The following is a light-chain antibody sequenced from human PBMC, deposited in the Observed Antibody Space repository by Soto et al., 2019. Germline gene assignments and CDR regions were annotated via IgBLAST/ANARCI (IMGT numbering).Light chain of an antibody. CDR3: QQSYSTPRT. V-gene: IGKV1-39*01. CDR1: QSISSY. J-gene: IGKJ5*01. CDR2: AAS. Sequence: DIQMTQSLSSLSASVGDRVTITCRASQSISSYLNWYQQKPGKAPKLLIYAASSLQSGVPSRFSGSGSGTDFTLTISSLQPEDFATYYCQQSYSTPRTFGQGTRLAIK.